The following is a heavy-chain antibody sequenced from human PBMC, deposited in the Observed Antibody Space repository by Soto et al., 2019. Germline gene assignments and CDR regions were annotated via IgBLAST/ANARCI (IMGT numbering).Heavy chain of an antibody. CDR3: AREYTAWPLAYGLDV. CDR1: GFTFSTYS. Sequence: GGSLRLSCVGSGFTFSTYSINWVRQAPGKGLEWVSSISSRSDIYYADTVKGRFTISRDNAKNSVSLQMNSLRAEDTAVYYCAREYTAWPLAYGLDVWGQGTTVTVSS. V-gene: IGHV3-21*01. CDR2: ISSRSDI. J-gene: IGHJ6*02. D-gene: IGHD2-2*02.